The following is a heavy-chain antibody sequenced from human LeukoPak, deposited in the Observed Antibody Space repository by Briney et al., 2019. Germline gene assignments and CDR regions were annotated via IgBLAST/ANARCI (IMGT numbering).Heavy chain of an antibody. CDR1: GYPFTSYG. D-gene: IGHD2-2*01. CDR2: ISTYNGNP. J-gene: IGHJ4*02. V-gene: IGHV1-18*01. Sequence: ASLKVSCKASGYPFTSYGMSWVRKASGQGLEWMGWISTYNGNPNYAQKLQGRVTMTTDTSTSTAYMELRSLRSDDTAVYYCARAGVVPAAMPDYWGQGTLVTVSS. CDR3: ARAGVVPAAMPDY.